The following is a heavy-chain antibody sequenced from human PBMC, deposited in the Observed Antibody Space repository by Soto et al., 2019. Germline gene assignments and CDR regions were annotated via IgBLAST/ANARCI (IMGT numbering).Heavy chain of an antibody. CDR2: IYYSGST. CDR3: ARELGGESSPSRFAP. V-gene: IGHV4-59*01. CDR1: GGSISSYY. D-gene: IGHD1-26*01. J-gene: IGHJ5*02. Sequence: SETLSLTCTVSGGSISSYYWSWIRQPPGKGLEWIGYIYYSGSTNYNPSLKSRVTISVDTSKNQFSLKLSSVTAADTAVYYSARELGGESSPSRFAPWGQGTLVTVSS.